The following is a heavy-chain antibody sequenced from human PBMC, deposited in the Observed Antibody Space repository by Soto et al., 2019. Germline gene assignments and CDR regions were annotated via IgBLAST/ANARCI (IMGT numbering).Heavy chain of an antibody. J-gene: IGHJ5*02. CDR3: VREPEIYSSDLRWFDP. V-gene: IGHV6-1*01. CDR1: GDSVSSNSAA. Sequence: SQTLSLTCAISGDSVSSNSAAWHWIRQSPSRDLKWLGRTYYRSKWYNDYAVSVKSRITINPDTSRNQFSLQLNSVTPEDTAVYYCVREPEIYSSDLRWFDPSGQGTLVTAS. D-gene: IGHD6-19*01. CDR2: TYYRSKWYN.